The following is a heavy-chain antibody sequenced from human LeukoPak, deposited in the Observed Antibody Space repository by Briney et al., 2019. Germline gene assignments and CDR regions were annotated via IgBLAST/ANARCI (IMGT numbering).Heavy chain of an antibody. CDR1: GGSISSGGYS. CDR3: ARGSYCGGDCYSGWFDP. D-gene: IGHD2-21*02. J-gene: IGHJ5*02. CDR2: NYHSGST. V-gene: IGHV4-30-2*01. Sequence: SQTLSLTCAVSGGSISSGGYSWSWIRQPPGKGLEWIGYNYHSGSTYYNPSLKSRVTISVDRSKNQFSLKLSSVTAADTAVYYCARGSYCGGDCYSGWFDPWGQGTLVTVSS.